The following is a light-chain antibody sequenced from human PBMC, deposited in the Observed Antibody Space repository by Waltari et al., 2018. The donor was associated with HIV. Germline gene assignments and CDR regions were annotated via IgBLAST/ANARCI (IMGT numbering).Light chain of an antibody. V-gene: IGLV2-8*01. CDR1: SSDVGAYNL. CDR3: SSYAGSATLA. Sequence: QSALTQPPSASGSPGQSVTISCTGTSSDVGAYNLVSWYQQRPGEAPKLLNYEVTKRPAGVPARFSGSKSGNTASLTVSGLQAEDEADYYCSSYAGSATLAFGGGTKLTVL. J-gene: IGLJ2*01. CDR2: EVT.